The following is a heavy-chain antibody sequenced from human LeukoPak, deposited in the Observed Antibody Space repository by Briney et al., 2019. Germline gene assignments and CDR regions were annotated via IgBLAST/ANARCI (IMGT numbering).Heavy chain of an antibody. D-gene: IGHD3-22*01. Sequence: SETLSLTCAVYGGSFSGYYWSWIRQPPGKGLEWIGEINHSGSTNYNPSLKSRVTISVDRSKNQFSLKLSSVTAADTAVYYCARAPHDYYDSSGYQYYFDYWGQGTLVTVSS. CDR1: GGSFSGYY. J-gene: IGHJ4*02. CDR3: ARAPHDYYDSSGYQYYFDY. CDR2: INHSGST. V-gene: IGHV4-34*01.